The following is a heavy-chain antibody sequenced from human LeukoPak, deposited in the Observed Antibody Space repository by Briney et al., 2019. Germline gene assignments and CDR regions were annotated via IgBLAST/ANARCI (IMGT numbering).Heavy chain of an antibody. V-gene: IGHV4-39*01. CDR1: GGSISSSSYY. J-gene: IGHJ4*02. Sequence: SETLSLTCTVSGGSISSSSYYWGWIRQPPGKGLEWIGSIYYSGSTYYNPSLKSRVTISVDTSKNQFSLKLSSVTAADTAVYYCASRGHHFDYWGQGTLVTASS. CDR2: IYYSGST. CDR3: ASRGHHFDY.